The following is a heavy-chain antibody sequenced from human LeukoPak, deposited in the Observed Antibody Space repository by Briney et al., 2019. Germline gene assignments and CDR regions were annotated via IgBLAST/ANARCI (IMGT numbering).Heavy chain of an antibody. J-gene: IGHJ4*02. V-gene: IGHV4-59*01. CDR3: ARADGSSGLHDY. Sequence: SETLSLTCTVSGGSISSYYWSWIRQPPGKGLEWIGYIYYSGSTNYNPSLKSRVTISVDTSNNQFSLKLSSVTAADTAVYSCARADGSSGLHDYWGQGTLVTVSS. CDR1: GGSISSYY. D-gene: IGHD3-22*01. CDR2: IYYSGST.